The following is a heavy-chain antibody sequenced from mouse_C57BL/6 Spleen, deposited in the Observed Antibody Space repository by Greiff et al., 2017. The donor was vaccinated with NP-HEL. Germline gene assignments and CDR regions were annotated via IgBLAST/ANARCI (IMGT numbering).Heavy chain of an antibody. Sequence: VQLQQSGTELVKPGASVKLSCKASGYTFTSYWMHWVKQRPGQGLEWIGNINPSNGGTNYNEKFKSKATLTVDKSSSTAYMQLSSLTSEDSAVYYCARGNYGNYVPFAYWGQGTLVTVSA. CDR1: GYTFTSYW. D-gene: IGHD2-1*01. V-gene: IGHV1-53*01. CDR3: ARGNYGNYVPFAY. J-gene: IGHJ3*01. CDR2: INPSNGGT.